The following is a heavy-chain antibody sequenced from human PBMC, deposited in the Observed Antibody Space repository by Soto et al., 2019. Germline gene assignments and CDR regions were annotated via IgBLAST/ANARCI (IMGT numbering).Heavy chain of an antibody. J-gene: IGHJ6*02. CDR3: ARRSYSSGYYMNYYYYGMGV. Sequence: QVQLVQSGAEVKKPGSSVKVSCKASGGTFSSYAISWVRQAPGQGLEWMGGIIPIFGTANYAQKFQGRVTITADESTSTAYMELSSLRSEDTAVYYCARRSYSSGYYMNYYYYGMGVWGQGTTVTVSS. CDR2: IIPIFGTA. D-gene: IGHD3-22*01. V-gene: IGHV1-69*01. CDR1: GGTFSSYA.